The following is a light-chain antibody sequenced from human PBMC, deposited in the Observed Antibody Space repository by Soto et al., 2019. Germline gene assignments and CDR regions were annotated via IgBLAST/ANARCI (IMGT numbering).Light chain of an antibody. CDR2: DND. CDR3: GTWDTSLSAYV. Sequence: QSVLTQPPSVSAAPGQKVTVSCSGSSSNIGSNYVSWYQPLPGTAPKLLISDNDRRPSGIPDRFSGSKSGTSATLGITGLQTGDEADYYCGTWDTSLSAYVFGNGTKLTVL. J-gene: IGLJ1*01. CDR1: SSNIGSNY. V-gene: IGLV1-51*01.